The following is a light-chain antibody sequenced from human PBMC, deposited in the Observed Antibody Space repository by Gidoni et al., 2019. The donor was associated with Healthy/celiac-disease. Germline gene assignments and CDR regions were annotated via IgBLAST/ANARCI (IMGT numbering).Light chain of an antibody. V-gene: IGKV3-11*01. CDR3: QQRSNWPLT. Sequence: EIVLTQSPATLSLSPGQRATLSCRASQSVSGYFAWYQQKPGQAPRLLIYDASNRATGIPARFSGSGSGTDFTLTISSLEPEDFAVYYCQQRSNWPLTFGGXTKVEIK. CDR1: QSVSGY. CDR2: DAS. J-gene: IGKJ4*01.